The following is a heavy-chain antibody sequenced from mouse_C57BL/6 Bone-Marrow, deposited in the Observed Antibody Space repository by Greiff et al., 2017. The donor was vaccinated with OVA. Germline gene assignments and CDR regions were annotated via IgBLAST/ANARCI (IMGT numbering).Heavy chain of an antibody. D-gene: IGHD2-4*01. CDR1: GYTFTDYY. J-gene: IGHJ2*01. CDR2: IYPGSGST. CDR3: ARNYDCDAYFDY. Sequence: VQLQQSGAELVRPGASVKLSCKASGYTFTDYYINWVKQRPGQGLEWIARIYPGSGSTYYNEKFKGKATLTVEKSSSTAYMQLSSLTSEDSAVYFCARNYDCDAYFDYWGQGTTLTVSS. V-gene: IGHV1-76*01.